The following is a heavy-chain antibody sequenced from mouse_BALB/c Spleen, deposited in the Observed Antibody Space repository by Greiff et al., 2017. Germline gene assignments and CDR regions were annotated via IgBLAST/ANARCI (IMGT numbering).Heavy chain of an antibody. V-gene: IGHV1-4*01. CDR2: INPSSGYT. CDR1: GYTFPSYT. D-gene: IGHD2-2*01. Sequence: QVQLQQSGAELARPGASVKMSCKATGYTFPSYTMHWVKQRPGQGLELIGYINPSSGYTNYNQKFKDKATLTADKSSNTAYMQLSSLTPEDSAVYYCARGHDGFAYWDQGTLVTVSA. J-gene: IGHJ3*01. CDR3: ARGHDGFAY.